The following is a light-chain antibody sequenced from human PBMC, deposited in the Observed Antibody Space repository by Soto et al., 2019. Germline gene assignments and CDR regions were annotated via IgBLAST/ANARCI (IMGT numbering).Light chain of an antibody. Sequence: EIVLTQSPGTLSLSPGERATLSCRASQSVSSSYLAWYQQKPGQAPRLLIYGASSRATGIPARFSGSGSGTDFTLTISSLQSEDFAVYFCQQFYTWPQTFGHGTKVDI. V-gene: IGKV3-20*01. CDR1: QSVSSSY. CDR2: GAS. CDR3: QQFYTWPQT. J-gene: IGKJ1*01.